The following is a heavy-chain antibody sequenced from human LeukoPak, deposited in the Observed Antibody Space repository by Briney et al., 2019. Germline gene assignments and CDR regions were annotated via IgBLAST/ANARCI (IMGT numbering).Heavy chain of an antibody. CDR2: INPNSGGT. V-gene: IGHV1-2*06. CDR1: GYTFTGYY. CDR3: ATQYYYGSGSYSYYFDY. Sequence: APVKVSCKASGYTFTGYYMHWVRQAPGQGLEWMGRINPNSGGTNYAQKFQGRVTMTRDTSISTAYMELSRLRSDDTAVYYCATQYYYGSGSYSYYFDYWGQGTLVTVSS. D-gene: IGHD3-10*01. J-gene: IGHJ4*02.